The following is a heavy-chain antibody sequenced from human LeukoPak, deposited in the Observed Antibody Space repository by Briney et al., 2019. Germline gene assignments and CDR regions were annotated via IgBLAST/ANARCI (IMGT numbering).Heavy chain of an antibody. CDR2: ISSSSSYT. Sequence: GGSLRLSCAASGFTFSDYYMSWIRQAPGKGLEWVSYISSSSSYTSYADSVKGRFTISRDNAKNTLYLQMNSLRAEDTAVYYCAKDLSDRVAGGFDYWGQGTLVTVSS. J-gene: IGHJ4*02. V-gene: IGHV3-11*05. CDR1: GFTFSDYY. D-gene: IGHD5-12*01. CDR3: AKDLSDRVAGGFDY.